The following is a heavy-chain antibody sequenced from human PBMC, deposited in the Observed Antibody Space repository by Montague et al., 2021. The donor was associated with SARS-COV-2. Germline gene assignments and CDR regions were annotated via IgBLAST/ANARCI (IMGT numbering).Heavy chain of an antibody. CDR1: GDSVSSSDHY. CDR3: ARRRLREDYFDF. V-gene: IGHV4-39*01. CDR2: VDYSGYT. D-gene: IGHD4-17*01. Sequence: SETLSLTRTLSGDSVSSSDHYWGWIRGPPGKGLEWLGIVDYSGYTYYXCCVKGRVTISIDASKNQFSLKLNSLTATDTAIYHCARRRLREDYFDFWGQGTLLTVSS. J-gene: IGHJ4*02.